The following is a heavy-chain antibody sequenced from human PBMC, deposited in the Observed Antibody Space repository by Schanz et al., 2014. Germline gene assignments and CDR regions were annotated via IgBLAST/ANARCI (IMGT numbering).Heavy chain of an antibody. V-gene: IGHV1-46*01. D-gene: IGHD2-15*01. CDR3: ARGSLAGYVALLMAANDY. CDR2: VNPGGGST. CDR1: GYPFTNYI. Sequence: QVHLEQSGPEVKKPGASVKLSCRASGYPFTNYIIHWVRQAPGQGLEWMGIVNPGGGSTRVAQRFQTRVTLTRDTSTGTAYLGLTRLRFEDTAVYYCARGSLAGYVALLMAANDYWGQGTLLTVSS. J-gene: IGHJ4*02.